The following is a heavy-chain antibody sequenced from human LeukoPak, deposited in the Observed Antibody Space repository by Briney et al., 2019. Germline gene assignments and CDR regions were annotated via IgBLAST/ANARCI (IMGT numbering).Heavy chain of an antibody. D-gene: IGHD6-19*01. CDR2: IYYSGST. Sequence: SETLSLTCTVSGGSISSYYWSWIRQPPGKGLEWIGYIYYSGSTNYNPSLKSRVTISVDTSKNQFSLKLSSVTAADTAVYYCARSVPGTYYYYYYMDVWGKGTTVTVSS. CDR3: ARSVPGTYYYYYYMDV. J-gene: IGHJ6*03. V-gene: IGHV4-59*01. CDR1: GGSISSYY.